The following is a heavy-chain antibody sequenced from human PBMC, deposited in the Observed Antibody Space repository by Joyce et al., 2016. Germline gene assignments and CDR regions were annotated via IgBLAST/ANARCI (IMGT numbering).Heavy chain of an antibody. V-gene: IGHV3-64*02. CDR3: ARRYYGGKSNGYFDL. J-gene: IGHJ2*01. D-gene: IGHD4-23*01. Sequence: GLEYVSSINTNGGTIDYAASVKGRFTISRDNSKNTLNLQMGSLRVDDMAVYYCARRYYGGKSNGYFDL. CDR2: INTNGGTI.